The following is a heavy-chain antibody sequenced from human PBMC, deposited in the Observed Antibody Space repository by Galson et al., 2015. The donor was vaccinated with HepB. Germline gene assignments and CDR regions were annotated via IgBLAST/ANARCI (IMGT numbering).Heavy chain of an antibody. J-gene: IGHJ4*02. V-gene: IGHV4-31*03. CDR3: ARGGFLEWLAPGLIGY. CDR1: GGSISSGGYY. Sequence: QVQLLESGPGLVKPSETLSLTCPVSGGSISSGGYYWSWIRQHPGKGLEWIGYIYYSGSTYYNPSLKSRVTISVDTSKNQFSLKLSSVTAADTAVYYCARGGFLEWLAPGLIGYWGQGTLVTVSS. D-gene: IGHD3-3*01. CDR2: IYYSGST.